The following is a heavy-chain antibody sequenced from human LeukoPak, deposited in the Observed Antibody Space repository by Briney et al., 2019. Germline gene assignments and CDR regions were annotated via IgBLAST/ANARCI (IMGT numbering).Heavy chain of an antibody. Sequence: SETLSLTCTVSGGSISSYYWSWIRQPPGKGLEWIGYIYYSGSTNYNPSLKSRVTISVDTSKNQFSLKLSSVTAADTAVYYCARGMAGMSGYFDYRSQGTLVTVSS. CDR1: GGSISSYY. CDR3: ARGMAGMSGYFDY. V-gene: IGHV4-59*01. D-gene: IGHD6-19*01. CDR2: IYYSGST. J-gene: IGHJ4*02.